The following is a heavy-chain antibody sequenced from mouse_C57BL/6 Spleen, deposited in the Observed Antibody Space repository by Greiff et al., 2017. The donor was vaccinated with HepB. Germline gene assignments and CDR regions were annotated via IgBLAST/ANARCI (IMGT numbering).Heavy chain of an antibody. CDR3: ARGQPITTVVAHFDY. CDR2: IYPGDGDT. J-gene: IGHJ2*01. CDR1: GYAFSSYW. V-gene: IGHV1-80*01. D-gene: IGHD1-1*01. Sequence: QVQLQQSGAELVKPGASVKISCKASGYAFSSYWMNWVKQRPGKGLEWIGQIYPGDGDTNYNGKFKGKATLTADQSSSTAYMQLSSLTSEDSAVYFCARGQPITTVVAHFDYWGQGTTLTVSS.